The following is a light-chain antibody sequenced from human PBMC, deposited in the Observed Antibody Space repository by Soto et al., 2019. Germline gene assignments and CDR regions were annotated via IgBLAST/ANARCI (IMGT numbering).Light chain of an antibody. J-gene: IGLJ3*02. V-gene: IGLV1-44*01. Sequence: QSVLTQPPSASGTPGQRVIISCSGSTSNIGSNVVNWYQHLPGTAPKLLIYSNSQRPSGVPDRFSGSKSGTSASLAISGLQSEDEAQYYCAAWDDRLNGVVFGGGTKLTVL. CDR1: TSNIGSNV. CDR2: SNS. CDR3: AAWDDRLNGVV.